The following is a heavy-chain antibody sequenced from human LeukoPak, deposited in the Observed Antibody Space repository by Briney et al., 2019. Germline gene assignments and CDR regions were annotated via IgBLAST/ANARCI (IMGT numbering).Heavy chain of an antibody. CDR2: IGSASDT. J-gene: IGHJ6*03. V-gene: IGHV3-13*01. D-gene: IGHD1-1*01. CDR3: ARGPPRGKYYYMDV. Sequence: GGSLRLSCAASGFTFSSFDMHWVRQPTGQGLEWVSTIGSASDTYYPGSVEGRFTLSRDNAKNSLYLQMNSLTAGDTAVYYCARGPPRGKYYYMDVWGKGATVTVSS. CDR1: GFTFSSFD.